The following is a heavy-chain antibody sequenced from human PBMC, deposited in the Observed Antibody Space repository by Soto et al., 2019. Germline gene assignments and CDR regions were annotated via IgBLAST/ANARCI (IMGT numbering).Heavy chain of an antibody. CDR1: GASITGADSY. J-gene: IGHJ6*02. CDR3: ARDSIDYYYYGMGV. V-gene: IGHV4-30-4*01. CDR2: IYYSGST. Sequence: PSQTLSLTCAVSGASITGADSYWFWIRKPPGKGLEWIGYIYYSGSTYYNPSLKSRVTISVDTSKNQFSLELSSVTAADTAVYYCARDSIDYYYYGMGVWGQGTTVTVSS.